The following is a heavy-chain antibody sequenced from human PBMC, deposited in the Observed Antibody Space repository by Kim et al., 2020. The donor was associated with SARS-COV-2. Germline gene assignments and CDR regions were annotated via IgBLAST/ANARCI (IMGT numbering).Heavy chain of an antibody. Sequence: GGSLRLSCAASGFTFSSYSMNWVRQAPGKGLEWVSSISSSSSYIYYADSVKGRFTISRDNAKNSLYLQMNSLRAEDTAVYYCASSRAELRYFDWLLSALDXGQGTLVTVSS. CDR1: GFTFSSYS. D-gene: IGHD3-9*01. J-gene: IGHJ4*02. CDR2: ISSSSSYI. V-gene: IGHV3-21*01. CDR3: ASSRAELRYFDWLLSALD.